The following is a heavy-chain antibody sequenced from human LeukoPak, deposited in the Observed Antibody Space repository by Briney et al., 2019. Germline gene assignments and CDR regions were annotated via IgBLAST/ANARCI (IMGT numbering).Heavy chain of an antibody. D-gene: IGHD4-17*01. CDR3: ARDWLGDIDY. J-gene: IGHJ4*02. V-gene: IGHV3-66*01. CDR2: IYSGGST. CDR1: GFTVSSNY. Sequence: GGSLRLSCAASGFTVSSNYMSWVRQAPGKGLEWVSVIYSGGSTYYADSVKGRFTISRDNSKNTLYLQMNSLRAEDTAVCYCARDWLGDIDYWGQGTLVTVSS.